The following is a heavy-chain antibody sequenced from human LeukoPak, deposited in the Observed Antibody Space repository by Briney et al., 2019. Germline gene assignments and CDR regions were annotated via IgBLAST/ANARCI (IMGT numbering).Heavy chain of an antibody. CDR3: ARLYGSGSY. D-gene: IGHD3-10*01. Sequence: SETLSLTCTVSGGSISSSSYYWGWIRQPPGKGLEWIGSIYYSGSTYYNPSLKSRVPISVDTSKNQFSLKLSSVTAADTAVYYCARLYGSGSYWGQGTLVTVSS. CDR2: IYYSGST. J-gene: IGHJ4*02. V-gene: IGHV4-39*01. CDR1: GGSISSSSYY.